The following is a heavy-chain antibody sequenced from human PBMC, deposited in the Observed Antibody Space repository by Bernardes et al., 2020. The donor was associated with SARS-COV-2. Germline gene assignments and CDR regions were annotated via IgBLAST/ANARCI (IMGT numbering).Heavy chain of an antibody. CDR1: GFTFRSSA. CDR3: VKDPGGYYYYGMDV. D-gene: IGHD3-10*01. CDR2: ISSNGGST. J-gene: IGHJ6*02. Sequence: GGSLSLSRSASGFTFRSSAMHWVRQAPGKGLEYVSAISSNGGSTYYADSVKGRFTISRDNSKNTLYLQMSSLRAEDTAVYYCVKDPGGYYYYGMDVWGQGTTVTVSS. V-gene: IGHV3-64D*06.